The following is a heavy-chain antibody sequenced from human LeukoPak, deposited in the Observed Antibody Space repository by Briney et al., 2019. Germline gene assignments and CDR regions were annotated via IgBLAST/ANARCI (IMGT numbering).Heavy chain of an antibody. D-gene: IGHD3-22*01. Sequence: GGSLGLSCAVSGITLSNYAMSWVRQAPGKGLEWVAGISGSGGGTNYADSVKGRFTISRDNPKNTLYLQMNNLRADDTAVYFCAKRGVVIRVILVGFHKEAYYFDSWGQGALVTVSS. CDR3: AKRGVVIRVILVGFHKEAYYFDS. V-gene: IGHV3-23*01. J-gene: IGHJ4*02. CDR1: GITLSNYA. CDR2: ISGSGGGT.